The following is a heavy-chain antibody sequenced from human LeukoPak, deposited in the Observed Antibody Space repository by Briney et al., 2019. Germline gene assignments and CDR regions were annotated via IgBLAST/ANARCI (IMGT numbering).Heavy chain of an antibody. Sequence: GGSLRLSCAASGFTFDDYAMHWVRQAPRKGLEWVSGISWNSGSIGYADSVKGRFTISRDNAKNSLYLQMNSLRAEDTALYYCAKGGIAARLGGISSYYYYMDVWAKGPRSPSP. D-gene: IGHD6-6*01. CDR2: ISWNSGSI. V-gene: IGHV3-9*01. CDR1: GFTFDDYA. CDR3: AKGGIAARLGGISSYYYYMDV. J-gene: IGHJ6*03.